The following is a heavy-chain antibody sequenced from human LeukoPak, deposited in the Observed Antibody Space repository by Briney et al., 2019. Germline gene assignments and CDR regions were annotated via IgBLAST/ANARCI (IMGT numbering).Heavy chain of an antibody. J-gene: IGHJ3*02. V-gene: IGHV3-48*03. CDR1: GFAFSSYE. D-gene: IGHD2-21*02. Sequence: GGSLRLSCAASGFAFSSYEMNWVRQAPGKGLEWVSYISSSGSTIYYADSVEGRFTISRDNAKNSLYLQMNSLRAEDTAVYYCASGAYCGGDCYSLNDAFDIWGQGTVVTVSS. CDR3: ASGAYCGGDCYSLNDAFDI. CDR2: ISSSGSTI.